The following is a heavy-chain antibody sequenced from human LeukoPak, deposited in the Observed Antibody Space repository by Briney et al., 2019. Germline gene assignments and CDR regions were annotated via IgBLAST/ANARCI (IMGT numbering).Heavy chain of an antibody. J-gene: IGHJ6*02. CDR1: GYTFTSYY. CDR3: ARDSGSMVRGVIITYYYYYGMDV. V-gene: IGHV1-46*01. Sequence: ASVKVSCKASGYTFTSYYMHWVRQAPGQGLEWMGIINPSGGSTSYAQKFQGRVTMTRDTSTSTVYMELSSLRSEDTAVYYCARDSGSMVRGVIITYYYYYGMDVWGQGTTVTVSS. CDR2: INPSGGST. D-gene: IGHD3-10*01.